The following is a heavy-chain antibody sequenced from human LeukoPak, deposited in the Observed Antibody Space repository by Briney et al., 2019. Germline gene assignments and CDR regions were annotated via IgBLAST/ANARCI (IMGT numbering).Heavy chain of an antibody. CDR1: GGSISSYY. J-gene: IGHJ5*02. D-gene: IGHD6-13*01. Sequence: PSETLSLTCTVSGGSISSYYWSWIRQPPGKGLEWIGYIYYSGSTNYNPSLKSRVTISVDTSKNQFSLKLSSVTAADTAVYYCARDGAADNWFDPWGQGTLVTVSS. CDR3: ARDGAADNWFDP. CDR2: IYYSGST. V-gene: IGHV4-59*12.